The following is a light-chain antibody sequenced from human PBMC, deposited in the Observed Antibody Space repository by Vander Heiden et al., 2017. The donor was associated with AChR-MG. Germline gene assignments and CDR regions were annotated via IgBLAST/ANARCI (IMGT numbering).Light chain of an antibody. Sequence: SALTQPPPLSGSPARSTASTSTGNNNDVGSYKLVSWHQQHQGKAPKLMIYEGSKRPSGVSNRFSGSKSGNTASLTISGRQAEDEADYYCCSYAGSSTVVFGGGTKLTVL. CDR3: CSYAGSSTVV. CDR1: NNDVGSYKL. J-gene: IGLJ2*01. CDR2: EGS. V-gene: IGLV2-23*01.